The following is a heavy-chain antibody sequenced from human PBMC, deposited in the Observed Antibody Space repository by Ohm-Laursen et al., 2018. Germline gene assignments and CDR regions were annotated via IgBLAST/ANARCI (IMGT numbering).Heavy chain of an antibody. D-gene: IGHD6-13*01. CDR3: AKAPKEQLVYYFDY. Sequence: SLRLSCSASGFTFSSCAMSWVRQAPGKGLEWVSAISGSGGSTYYADSVKGRFTISRDNSKNTLYLQMNSLRAEDTAVYYCAKAPKEQLVYYFDYWGQGTLVTVSS. J-gene: IGHJ4*02. CDR1: GFTFSSCA. CDR2: ISGSGGST. V-gene: IGHV3-23*01.